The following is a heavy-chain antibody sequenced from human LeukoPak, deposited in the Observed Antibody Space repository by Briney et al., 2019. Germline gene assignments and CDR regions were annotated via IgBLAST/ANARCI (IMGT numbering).Heavy chain of an antibody. V-gene: IGHV4-59*11. CDR3: ARGSGVRGVTDYYYMDV. J-gene: IGHJ6*03. D-gene: IGHD3-10*01. CDR2: IYYSGST. Sequence: SETLSLTCTVSGGSISSHYWSWIRQPPGKGLEWIGYIYYSGSTNYSPSLKSRVTISVDTSKNQFSLKLSSVTAADTAVYYCARGSGVRGVTDYYYMDVWGKGTTVTVSS. CDR1: GGSISSHY.